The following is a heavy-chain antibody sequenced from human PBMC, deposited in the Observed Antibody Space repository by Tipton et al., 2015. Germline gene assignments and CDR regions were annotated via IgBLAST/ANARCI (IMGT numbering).Heavy chain of an antibody. Sequence: TLSLTCTVSGGSISSYYWSWIRQPPGKGLEWIGYIYYSGSTNYNPSLKTRVTISVDTSKNQFSLKLSSVTAADTAVYYCARDINWPGGWFDPWGQGTLVTVSS. J-gene: IGHJ5*02. CDR3: ARDINWPGGWFDP. CDR1: GGSISSYY. V-gene: IGHV4-59*01. CDR2: IYYSGST. D-gene: IGHD1-14*01.